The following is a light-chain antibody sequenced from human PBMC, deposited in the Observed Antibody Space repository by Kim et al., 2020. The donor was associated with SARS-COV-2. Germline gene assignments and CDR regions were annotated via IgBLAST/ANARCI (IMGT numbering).Light chain of an antibody. Sequence: EIVMTQSPATLSVSPGERATLSCRASQSVSSNLAWYQQKPGQAPRLLIYGASTRATGIPVRFSGSGSGTEFTLTISSLQSEDFAVYYCKEYSKWTIRFGGGNKV. V-gene: IGKV3-15*01. CDR1: QSVSSN. CDR2: GAS. J-gene: IGKJ4*01. CDR3: KEYSKWTIR.